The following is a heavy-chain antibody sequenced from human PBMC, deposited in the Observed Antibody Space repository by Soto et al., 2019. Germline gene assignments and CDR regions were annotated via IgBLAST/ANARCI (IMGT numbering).Heavy chain of an antibody. J-gene: IGHJ4*02. CDR1: GFTFSTYA. CDR3: AKGSKFTIFSPNDY. V-gene: IGHV3-23*01. D-gene: IGHD3-3*01. Sequence: EVQLLESGGGLVQPGGSLRLSCAASGFTFSTYAMTWVRQAPGKGLEWVSALSGNSGTTYSADSVKGRFTISRDNSRHTLSLQLSRLRAADTALYYCAKGSKFTIFSPNDYWGQGTLVSVSS. CDR2: LSGNSGTT.